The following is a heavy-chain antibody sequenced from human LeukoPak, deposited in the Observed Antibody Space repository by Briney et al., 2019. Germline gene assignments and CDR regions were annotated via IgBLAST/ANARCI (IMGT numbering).Heavy chain of an antibody. CDR1: GGSFSGYY. CDR3: AREGGSSSGWYGNWFDP. V-gene: IGHV4-34*01. CDR2: INHSGST. Sequence: SETLSLTCAVYGGSFSGYYWSWIRQPPGKGLEWIGEINHSGSTNYNPSLKSRVTISVDTSKNQLSLKLSSVTAADTAVYYCAREGGSSSGWYGNWFDPWGQGTLVTVSS. D-gene: IGHD6-19*01. J-gene: IGHJ5*02.